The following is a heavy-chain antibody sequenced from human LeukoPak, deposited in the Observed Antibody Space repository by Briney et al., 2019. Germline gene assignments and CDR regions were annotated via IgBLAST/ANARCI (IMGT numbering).Heavy chain of an antibody. D-gene: IGHD2-21*02. V-gene: IGHV4-61*01. Sequence: PSETLSLTCAVSGYSISSGYYWGWIRQPPGKGLEWIGYIYYSGSTNYNPSLKSRVTISVDTSKNQFSLKLSSVTAADTAVYYCARGGKYCGGDCYWDWGQGTLVTVSS. CDR3: ARGGKYCGGDCYWD. J-gene: IGHJ4*02. CDR2: IYYSGST. CDR1: GYSISSGYY.